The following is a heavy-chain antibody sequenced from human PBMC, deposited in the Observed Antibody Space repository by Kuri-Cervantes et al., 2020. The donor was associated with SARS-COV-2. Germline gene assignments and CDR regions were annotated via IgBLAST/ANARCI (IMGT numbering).Heavy chain of an antibody. CDR3: AREPIGWEIPQDAFDI. D-gene: IGHD1-26*01. J-gene: IGHJ3*02. Sequence: GESLKISCAASGFTFSSYSMNWVRQAPGKGLEWVSYISSSGSTIYYADSVKGRFTISRDNAKNSLYLQMNSLRAEDTAVYYCAREPIGWEIPQDAFDIWGQGTMVTVSS. V-gene: IGHV3-48*04. CDR2: ISSSGSTI. CDR1: GFTFSSYS.